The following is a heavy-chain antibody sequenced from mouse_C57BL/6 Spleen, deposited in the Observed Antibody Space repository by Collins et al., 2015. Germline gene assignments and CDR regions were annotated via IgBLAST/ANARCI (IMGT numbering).Heavy chain of an antibody. CDR3: VRDGNFDY. CDR1: GFSLTSYG. CDR2: IRSKSNNYAT. Sequence: VQLKQSGPSLVQPSQSLSITCTVSGFSLTSYGVHWVRQSPGKGLEWVARIRSKSNNYATYYADSVKDRFTISRDDSQSMLYLQMNNLKTEDTAMYYCVRDGNFDYWGQGTTLTVSS. D-gene: IGHD1-1*02. V-gene: IGHV10-1*02. J-gene: IGHJ2*01.